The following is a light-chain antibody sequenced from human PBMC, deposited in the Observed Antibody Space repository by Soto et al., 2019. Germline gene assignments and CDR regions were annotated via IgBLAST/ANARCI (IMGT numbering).Light chain of an antibody. CDR2: DVS. Sequence: QSALTQPASVSGSPGQSITISCTGTSRDVGGYNYVSWYQQHPGKAPKLMIYDVSNRPSGVSNRFSGSKSGNTASLTISGLQAEDGADYYCSSYTRSSTYVFGTWTKVTVL. J-gene: IGLJ1*01. CDR3: SSYTRSSTYV. CDR1: SRDVGGYNY. V-gene: IGLV2-14*01.